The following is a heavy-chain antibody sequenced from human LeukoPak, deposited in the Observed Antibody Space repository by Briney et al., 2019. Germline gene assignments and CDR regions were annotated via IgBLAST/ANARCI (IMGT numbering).Heavy chain of an antibody. V-gene: IGHV3-74*01. J-gene: IGHJ4*02. CDR2: IDNDGSDT. Sequence: GGSLRLSCAASGFTFNTYCLHWVRQAPGKGLVWVSRIDNDGSDTIYADSVKGRLTISRDNSKNTLYLQMNSLRAEDTAVYYCAKGVLTVTIHRQPFDYWGQGTLVTVSS. CDR1: GFTFNTYC. CDR3: AKGVLTVTIHRQPFDY. D-gene: IGHD3-3*01.